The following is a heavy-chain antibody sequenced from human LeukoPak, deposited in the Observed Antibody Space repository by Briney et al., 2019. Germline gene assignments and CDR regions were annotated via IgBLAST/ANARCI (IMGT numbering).Heavy chain of an antibody. Sequence: SETLSLTCAVYGGSFSGYYWSWIRQPPGKGLEWIGEINHSGSTNYNPSLKSRVTISVDTSKNQFSLKLSSVTAADTAVYYCARGAPYDWDDAFDIWGQGTMVTVSS. CDR3: ARGAPYDWDDAFDI. V-gene: IGHV4-34*01. J-gene: IGHJ3*02. CDR1: GGSFSGYY. D-gene: IGHD3-9*01. CDR2: INHSGST.